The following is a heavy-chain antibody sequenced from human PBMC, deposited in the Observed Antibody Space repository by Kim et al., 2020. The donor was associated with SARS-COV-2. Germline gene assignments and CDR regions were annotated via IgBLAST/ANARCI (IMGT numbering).Heavy chain of an antibody. J-gene: IGHJ6*02. V-gene: IGHV1-18*01. Sequence: ASVKVSCKASGYTFTSYGISWVRQAPGQGLEWMGWISAYNGNTNYAQKLQGRVTMTTDTSTSTAYMELRSLRSDETAVYYCARRYSSSWGEYYGMDVWGQGTTVTVSS. CDR3: ARRYSSSWGEYYGMDV. CDR1: GYTFTSYG. CDR2: ISAYNGNT. D-gene: IGHD6-13*01.